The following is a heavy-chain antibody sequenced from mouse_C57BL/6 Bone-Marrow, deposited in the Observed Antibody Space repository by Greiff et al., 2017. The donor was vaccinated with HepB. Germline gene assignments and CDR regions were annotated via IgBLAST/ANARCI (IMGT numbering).Heavy chain of an antibody. V-gene: IGHV1-63*01. D-gene: IGHD1-1*01. CDR2: IYPGGGYT. Sequence: QVQLKESGAELVRPGTSVKMSCKASGYTFTNYWIGWAKQSPGHGLEWIGDIYPGGGYTNYNEKFKGKATMTADKSSSTAYMQFSSLTSEDSAIYYCARLLRYLDYVDYWGQGTTLTVSS. CDR3: ARLLRYLDYVDY. CDR1: GYTFTNYW. J-gene: IGHJ2*01.